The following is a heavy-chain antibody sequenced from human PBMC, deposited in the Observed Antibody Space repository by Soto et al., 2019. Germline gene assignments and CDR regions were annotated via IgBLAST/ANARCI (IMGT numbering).Heavy chain of an antibody. D-gene: IGHD3-9*01. CDR3: AXQISLRYFDRVASPFDY. CDR1: GGSISSNSYY. V-gene: IGHV4-39*01. J-gene: IGHJ4*02. CDR2: IYYSGST. Sequence: AATLSLTCTVSGGSISSNSYYWGWIRQPPGKGLEWIGSIYYSGSTYYNPSLKTRVTISVDTSKNQFSLKLSSVTAADTAVYHCAXQISLRYFDRVASPFDYWGQGTLVTVSS.